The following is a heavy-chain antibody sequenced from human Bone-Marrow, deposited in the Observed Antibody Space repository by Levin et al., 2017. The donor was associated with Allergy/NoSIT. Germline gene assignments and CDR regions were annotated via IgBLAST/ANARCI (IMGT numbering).Heavy chain of an antibody. J-gene: IGHJ3*01. CDR1: GSTFSAYW. V-gene: IGHV3-7*04. Sequence: GGSLRLSCVASGSTFSAYWMSWVRRAPGKGLEWVANIKQDGSETYYVDSVKGRFAISRDNAKNSVYLQLNSLRVEDTAMYFCARELTRRISVAAIGAFGLWGQGTMVIVSS. CDR3: ARELTRRISVAAIGAFGL. D-gene: IGHD2-21*02. CDR2: IKQDGSET.